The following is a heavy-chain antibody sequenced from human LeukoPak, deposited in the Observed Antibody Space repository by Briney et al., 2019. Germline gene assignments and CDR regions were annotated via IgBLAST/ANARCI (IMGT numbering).Heavy chain of an antibody. Sequence: GGSLRLSCAASGLTFSTYSMNWVRQAPGKGLEWVSSISTSSSAIFYADSVKGRFTISRDNAKNSLYLQMNSLRAEDTAVYYCARDDGYYGSGSFDAFDIWGQGTMVTVSS. D-gene: IGHD3-10*01. CDR1: GLTFSTYS. CDR3: ARDDGYYGSGSFDAFDI. V-gene: IGHV3-21*01. CDR2: ISTSSSAI. J-gene: IGHJ3*02.